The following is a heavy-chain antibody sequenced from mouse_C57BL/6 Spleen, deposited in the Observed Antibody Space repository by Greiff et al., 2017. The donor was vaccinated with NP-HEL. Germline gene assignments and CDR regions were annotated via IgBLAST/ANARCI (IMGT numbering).Heavy chain of an antibody. CDR2: IYHRDGST. J-gene: IGHJ4*01. CDR3: ARRGLLVTGARDY. V-gene: IGHV1-78*01. D-gene: IGHD2-14*01. Sequence: VQLKESAAELVKPGASVKISCKVSGYTFTDHTIHWMKQRPEQGLEWIGYIYHRDGSTKYNEKFKGKATLTADKSSSTAYMQLNSLTSEDSAVYFFARRGLLVTGARDYWGQGTSVTVSS. CDR1: GYTFTDHT.